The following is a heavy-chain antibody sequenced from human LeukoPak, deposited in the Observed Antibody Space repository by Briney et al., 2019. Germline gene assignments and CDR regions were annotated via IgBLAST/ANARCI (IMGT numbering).Heavy chain of an antibody. Sequence: PSETLSLTCTVSGDSVSSGTYYWSWVRQPPGKGLEWIGFISYSGSINYNPSLKSRITISVDMSKNQFSLKVRSVTAADTAVYYCARGPYVWGQGTMVTVSS. CDR3: ARGPYV. V-gene: IGHV4-61*01. CDR1: GDSVSSGTYY. CDR2: ISYSGSI. J-gene: IGHJ3*01.